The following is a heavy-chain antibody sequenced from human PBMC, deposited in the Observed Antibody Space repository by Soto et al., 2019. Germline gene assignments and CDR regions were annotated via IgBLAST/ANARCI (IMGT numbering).Heavy chain of an antibody. V-gene: IGHV4-59*01. D-gene: IGHD2-2*02. J-gene: IGHJ5*02. CDR3: ARGPDCSSTSCYSWLDP. CDR1: GGSISSYY. CDR2: IYYSGST. Sequence: SETLSLTCTVSGGSISSYYWSWIRQPPGKGLEWIGYIYYSGSTNYNPSLKSRVTISVDTSKNQFSLKLSSVTAADTAVYYCARGPDCSSTSCYSWLDPWGQGTLVTVSS.